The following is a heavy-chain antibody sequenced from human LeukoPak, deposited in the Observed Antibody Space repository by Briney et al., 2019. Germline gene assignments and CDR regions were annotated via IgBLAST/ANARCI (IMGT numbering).Heavy chain of an antibody. CDR2: ITSDGSGI. D-gene: IGHD1-1*01. CDR3: AKELESTGFFDY. Sequence: GGSLRLSCAASGFTFSSYWMHWVRQPPGKGLVWVSRITSDGSGIGYADSVKGRFSTSRDNAKNTLYLQMNSLRAEDTAVYYCAKELESTGFFDYWGQGALVTVSS. CDR1: GFTFSSYW. V-gene: IGHV3-74*01. J-gene: IGHJ4*02.